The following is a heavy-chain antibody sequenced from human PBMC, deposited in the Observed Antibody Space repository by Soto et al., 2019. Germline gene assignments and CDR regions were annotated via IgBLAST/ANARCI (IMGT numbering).Heavy chain of an antibody. D-gene: IGHD3-10*01. Sequence: QVQLVQSGAEVKKPGASVKVSCKASGYTFTSYGISWVRQAPGQGLEWMGWISAYNGNTNYAQQLQGRVTMTTDTSTSTAYMELRSLRSDDTAVYYCARFALGITMVRGVRFDPWGQGTLVTVSS. V-gene: IGHV1-18*01. CDR3: ARFALGITMVRGVRFDP. CDR1: GYTFTSYG. CDR2: ISAYNGNT. J-gene: IGHJ5*02.